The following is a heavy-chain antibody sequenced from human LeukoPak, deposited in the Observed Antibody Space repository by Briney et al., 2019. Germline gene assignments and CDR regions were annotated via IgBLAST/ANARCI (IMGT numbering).Heavy chain of an antibody. J-gene: IGHJ4*02. CDR3: AREEQQLVYFDY. D-gene: IGHD6-13*01. CDR2: ISSSSSYI. V-gene: IGHV3-21*01. Sequence: PGGSLRLSCAAFGFTFISYTMNWVRQAPGKGLEWVSSISSSSSYIYYADSVKGRFTVSRDNAKNSLYLQMNSLRAEDTAVYYCAREEQQLVYFDYWGQGTLVTVSS. CDR1: GFTFISYT.